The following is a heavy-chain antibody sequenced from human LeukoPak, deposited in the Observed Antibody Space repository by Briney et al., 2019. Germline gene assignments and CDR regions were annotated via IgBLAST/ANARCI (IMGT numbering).Heavy chain of an antibody. V-gene: IGHV4-39*07. CDR1: GGSISSSSYY. CDR2: IYYSGST. CDR3: ARGGSSSWYYFDY. D-gene: IGHD6-13*01. J-gene: IGHJ4*02. Sequence: ASETLSLTCTVSGGSISSSSYYWGWIRQPPGKGLEWIGSIYYSGSTYYNPSLKSRVTISVDTSKNQFSLKLSSVTAADTAVYYCARGGSSSWYYFDYWGQGTLDTVSS.